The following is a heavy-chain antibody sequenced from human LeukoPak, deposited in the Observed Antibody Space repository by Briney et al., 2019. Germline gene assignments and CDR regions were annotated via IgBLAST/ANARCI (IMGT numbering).Heavy chain of an antibody. CDR1: GFTFSDYY. V-gene: IGHV3-11*06. Sequence: PGGSLRLSCAASGFTFSDYYMSWIRQAPGKGLEWVSYISSSSSYTNYADSVKGRFTISRDNAKNSLYLQMNSLRAEDTAVYYCARDLDGVSLDYWGQGTLVTVSS. J-gene: IGHJ4*02. D-gene: IGHD1-1*01. CDR2: ISSSSSYT. CDR3: ARDLDGVSLDY.